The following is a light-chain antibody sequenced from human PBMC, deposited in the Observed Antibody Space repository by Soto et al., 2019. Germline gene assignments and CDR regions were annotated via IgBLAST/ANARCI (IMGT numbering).Light chain of an antibody. V-gene: IGKV3-15*01. CDR2: GSS. CDR3: QQYNDWPLYT. Sequence: EIVMTQSPATLSVSPGERATLSCRASQSVTSNLAWYQLKPGQAPSLLIYGSSTRATGIPARFSGSGSETEFTLTISSLQSEDFVVYYCQQYNDWPLYTFGQGTTLEIK. J-gene: IGKJ2*01. CDR1: QSVTSN.